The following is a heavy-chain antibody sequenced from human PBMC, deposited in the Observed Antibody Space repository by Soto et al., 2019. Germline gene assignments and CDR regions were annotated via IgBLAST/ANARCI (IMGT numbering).Heavy chain of an antibody. D-gene: IGHD6-13*01. J-gene: IGHJ5*02. CDR1: GGSISSYY. V-gene: IGHV4-59*01. Sequence: PSETLSLTCTVSGGSISSYYWSWIRQPPGKGLEWIGYIYYSGSTNYNPSLKSRVTISVDTSKNQFSLKLSSVTAADAAVYYCARSEGQLIAAAGNWFDPWGQGTLVTVSS. CDR3: ARSEGQLIAAAGNWFDP. CDR2: IYYSGST.